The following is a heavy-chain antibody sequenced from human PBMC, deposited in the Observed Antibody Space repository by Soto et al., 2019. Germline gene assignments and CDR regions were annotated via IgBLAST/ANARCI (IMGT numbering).Heavy chain of an antibody. CDR3: ARDRGLDCSSTSCYTTYYYYGMDV. CDR1: GYTFTSYY. V-gene: IGHV1-46*01. Sequence: QVQLVQSGAEVKKPGASVKVSCKASGYTFTSYYMHWVRQAPGQGLEWMGIINPSGGSTSYAQKFQGRVTMTRDTSTSTVYRELSSLRSEDTAVYYCARDRGLDCSSTSCYTTYYYYGMDVWGQGTTVTVSS. D-gene: IGHD2-2*02. J-gene: IGHJ6*02. CDR2: INPSGGST.